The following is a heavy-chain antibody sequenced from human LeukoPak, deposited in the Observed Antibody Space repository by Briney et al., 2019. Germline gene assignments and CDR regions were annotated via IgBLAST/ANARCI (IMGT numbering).Heavy chain of an antibody. Sequence: SETLSLTCTVSGDPISSSSYYWGWIRQPPGKGLEWIGSIYYSGTTYYNPSLKSRVTISVDTSKNQFSLKLSSVTAADTAVYYRARGSSTWYLFYFDYWGQGTLVTVSS. CDR1: GDPISSSSYY. CDR2: IYYSGTT. J-gene: IGHJ4*02. V-gene: IGHV4-39*07. D-gene: IGHD6-13*01. CDR3: ARGSSTWYLFYFDY.